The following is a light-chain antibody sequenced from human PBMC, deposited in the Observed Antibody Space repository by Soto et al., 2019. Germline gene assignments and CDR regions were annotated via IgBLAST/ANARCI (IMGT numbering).Light chain of an antibody. J-gene: IGLJ3*02. Sequence: QPVLTQPASLSASPGASASLTCXLRSXXXVGTXKIYWYQQKAGSPPQYLLKYNSDSDKQQGSGVPSRFSGSKDASANAGILLISGLQTEDEADYYCMIWHSSAWVFGGGTKLTVL. V-gene: IGLV5-45*01. CDR1: SXXXVGTXK. CDR2: YNSDSDK. CDR3: MIWHSSAWV.